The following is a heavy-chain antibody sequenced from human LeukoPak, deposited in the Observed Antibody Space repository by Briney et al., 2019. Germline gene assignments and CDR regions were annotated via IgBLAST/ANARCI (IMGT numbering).Heavy chain of an antibody. Sequence: ASVKVSCKASGYTFTSYYMHWVRQAPGQGLEWMGIINPSGGSTSFAQKFQGRVTMTRDTSTSTVYMELSSLRSEDTAVYYCARARGVTVLYYYHGMDVWGQGTTVTVSS. V-gene: IGHV1-46*01. CDR1: GYTFTSYY. D-gene: IGHD2-21*02. J-gene: IGHJ6*02. CDR3: ARARGVTVLYYYHGMDV. CDR2: INPSGGST.